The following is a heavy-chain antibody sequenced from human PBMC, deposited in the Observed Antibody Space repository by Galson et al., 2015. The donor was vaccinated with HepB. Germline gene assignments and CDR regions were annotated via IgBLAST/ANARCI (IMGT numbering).Heavy chain of an antibody. CDR3: ARVGATVYYYYGMDV. D-gene: IGHD1-26*01. CDR1: GFTFSSYA. V-gene: IGHV3-30-3*01. Sequence: SLRLSCAASGFTFSSYAMHWVRQAPGKGLEWVAVISYDGSNKYYADSVKGRFTISRDNSKNTLYLQMSSLRAEDTAVYYCARVGATVYYYYGMDVWGQGTTVTVSS. J-gene: IGHJ6*02. CDR2: ISYDGSNK.